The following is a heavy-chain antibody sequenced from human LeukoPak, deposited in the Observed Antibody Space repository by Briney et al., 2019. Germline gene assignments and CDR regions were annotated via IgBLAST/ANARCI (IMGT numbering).Heavy chain of an antibody. CDR1: GFTFSSYG. Sequence: PGGSLRLSCAASGFTFSSYGMHWVRQAPGKGLEWVAVISYDGSNKYYADSVKGRFTISRDNSKNTLFLQMNSLRAEDTAVYYCARDRVTKQAPPGYWGQGTLVTVSS. J-gene: IGHJ4*02. CDR3: ARDRVTKQAPPGY. V-gene: IGHV3-30*03. D-gene: IGHD2-8*01. CDR2: ISYDGSNK.